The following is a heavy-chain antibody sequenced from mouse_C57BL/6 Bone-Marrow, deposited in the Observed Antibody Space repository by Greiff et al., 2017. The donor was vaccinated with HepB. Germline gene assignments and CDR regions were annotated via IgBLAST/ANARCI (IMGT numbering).Heavy chain of an antibody. Sequence: DVMLVESGGGLVKPGGSLKLSCAASGFTFSSYAMSWVRQTPEKRLEWVATISDGGSYTYYPDNVKGRFTISRDNAKNNLYLQMSHLKSEDTAMYYCARDPYYSNYAGAMDYWGQGTSVTVSS. J-gene: IGHJ4*01. V-gene: IGHV5-4*01. D-gene: IGHD2-5*01. CDR2: ISDGGSYT. CDR1: GFTFSSYA. CDR3: ARDPYYSNYAGAMDY.